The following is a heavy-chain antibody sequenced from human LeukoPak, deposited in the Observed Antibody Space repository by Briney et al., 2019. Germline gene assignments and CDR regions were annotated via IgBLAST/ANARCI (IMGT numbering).Heavy chain of an antibody. Sequence: PSETLSLTCTVSGGSISSYYWSWIRQPPGKGLEWIGYIYTSGSTNYNPSLKSRVTISVDTSKNQFSLKLSSVTAADTAVYYCARLSRDGYNFYYYYYGMDVWGQGTTVTVSS. J-gene: IGHJ6*02. CDR1: GGSISSYY. CDR2: IYTSGST. V-gene: IGHV4-4*09. D-gene: IGHD5-24*01. CDR3: ARLSRDGYNFYYYYYGMDV.